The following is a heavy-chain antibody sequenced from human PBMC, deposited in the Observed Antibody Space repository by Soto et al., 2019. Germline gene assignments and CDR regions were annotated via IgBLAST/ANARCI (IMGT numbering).Heavy chain of an antibody. CDR1: GFTFSGSA. CDR2: IRSKANSYAT. D-gene: IGHD1-26*01. J-gene: IGHJ4*02. V-gene: IGHV3-73*01. CDR3: WSGGELLRRHFDY. Sequence: GGARRASCAAPGFTFSGSAMHGVRQASGKGREWVGRIRSKANSYATAYAASVNGRFTISRDDSKNTAYLQMNSLKTEDTAVYCSWSGGELLRRHFDYWGQGTLVTVSS.